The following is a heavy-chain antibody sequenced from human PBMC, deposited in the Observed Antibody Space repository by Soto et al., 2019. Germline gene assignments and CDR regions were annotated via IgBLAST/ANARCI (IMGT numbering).Heavy chain of an antibody. CDR2: ISHSGGYI. Sequence: GGSLRLSCAASGFTFNSYSMNWVRQTPGQGLEWVSSISHSGGYIYYVDPVKGRFTISRDNAKNSVYLQMNSLRDEDTAVYYCARDGGDIRGATHDWLDAWGQGILVTVSS. D-gene: IGHD1-26*01. CDR1: GFTFNSYS. J-gene: IGHJ5*02. V-gene: IGHV3-21*06. CDR3: ARDGGDIRGATHDWLDA.